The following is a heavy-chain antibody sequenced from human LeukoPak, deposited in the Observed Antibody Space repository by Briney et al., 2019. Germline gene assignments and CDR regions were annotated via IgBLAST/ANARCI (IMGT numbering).Heavy chain of an antibody. J-gene: IGHJ6*03. D-gene: IGHD3-3*01. V-gene: IGHV4-59*08. CDR1: GGSISSYY. Sequence: SETLSLTCTVSGGSISSYYWSWIRQPPGKGLEWIGYIYYSGSTNYNPSLKSRVTISVDTSKNQFSLKLSSVTAADTAVYYCARHEGSDFWSGYSYYYYMDVWGKGTTVTVSS. CDR2: IYYSGST. CDR3: ARHEGSDFWSGYSYYYYMDV.